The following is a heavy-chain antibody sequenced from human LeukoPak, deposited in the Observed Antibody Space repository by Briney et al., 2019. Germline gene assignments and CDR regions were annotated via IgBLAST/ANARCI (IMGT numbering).Heavy chain of an antibody. Sequence: GGSLRLSRAASGFTFSSSDMSWARQAPGSGLEWVSSIRHSDSNTYYADSVMGRFTISRDNSKNTLYLQMNSLSAEDTAVYYCAKRGNPTVGHHYLDVWGKGTTVSVSS. CDR2: IRHSDSNT. CDR3: AKRGNPTVGHHYLDV. V-gene: IGHV3-23*05. CDR1: GFTFSSSD. J-gene: IGHJ6*03. D-gene: IGHD1-1*01.